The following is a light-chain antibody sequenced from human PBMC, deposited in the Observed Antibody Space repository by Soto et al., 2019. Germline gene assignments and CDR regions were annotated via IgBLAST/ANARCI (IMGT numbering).Light chain of an antibody. J-gene: IGLJ1*01. CDR3: AAWDDSLSGYV. V-gene: IGLV1-47*01. CDR2: RNN. Sequence: QSVLTQPPSASGTPGQRVTISCSGSSSNIGSNYVYWYQQLPGTAPKLLIYRNNQRPSGVPDRFSGSKSGTSASLAISGRRSEDEADYYCAAWDDSLSGYVFGTWTKLTVL. CDR1: SSNIGSNY.